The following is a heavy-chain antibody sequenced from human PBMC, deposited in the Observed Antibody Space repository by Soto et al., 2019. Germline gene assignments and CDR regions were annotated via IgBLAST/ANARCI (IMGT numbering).Heavy chain of an antibody. Sequence: GGSLRLSCAASGFTFSTYAMNWVRQAPGKGLEWVSGISGSGDSTYYADSVKGRFTVSRDNSKNTLYLQMNSLRAEDTAVFYCAKERSSGWSFDDWGQGTLVPVAS. CDR3: AKERSSGWSFDD. V-gene: IGHV3-23*01. D-gene: IGHD6-19*01. CDR2: ISGSGDST. J-gene: IGHJ4*02. CDR1: GFTFSTYA.